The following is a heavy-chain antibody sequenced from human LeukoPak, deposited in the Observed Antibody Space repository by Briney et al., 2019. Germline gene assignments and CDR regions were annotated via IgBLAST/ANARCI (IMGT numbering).Heavy chain of an antibody. V-gene: IGHV3-23*01. D-gene: IGHD4-17*01. Sequence: GGSLRLSCTASGFTFGDYAMSWFRQAPGKGLEWVSAISGSGGSTYYADSVKGRFTISRDNSKNTLYLQMNSLRAEDTAVYYCAKDSAAVTVTTDYYYYGMDVWGQGTTVTISS. CDR2: ISGSGGST. CDR3: AKDSAAVTVTTDYYYYGMDV. CDR1: GFTFGDYA. J-gene: IGHJ6*02.